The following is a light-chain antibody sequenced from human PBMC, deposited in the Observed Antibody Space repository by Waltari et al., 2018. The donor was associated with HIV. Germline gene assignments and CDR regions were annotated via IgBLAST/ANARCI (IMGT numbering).Light chain of an antibody. V-gene: IGLV1-47*01. Sequence: QSVLTQPPSASETPGQRVTISCSGISSDIGSNFVYWYQQLPGTSPKLLIYGNNQRPSGVPDRFSGSRSGTSASLAISGLRSEDEADYYCAAWDDSLGGLWVFGGGTKLTVL. J-gene: IGLJ3*02. CDR3: AAWDDSLGGLWV. CDR1: SSDIGSNF. CDR2: GNN.